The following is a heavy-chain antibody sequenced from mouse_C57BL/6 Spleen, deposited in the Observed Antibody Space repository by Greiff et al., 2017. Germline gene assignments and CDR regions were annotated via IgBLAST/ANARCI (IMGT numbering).Heavy chain of an antibody. D-gene: IGHD4-1*01. CDR3: ARSDWDVSYWYFDV. V-gene: IGHV1-4*01. Sequence: VQLQQSGAELARPGASVKMSCKASGYTFTSYTMHWVKQRPGQGLEWIGYINPSSGYTKYNQKFKDKATLTADKSSSTAYMQLSSLTSEDSAVYYCARSDWDVSYWYFDVWGTGTTVTVSS. J-gene: IGHJ1*03. CDR1: GYTFTSYT. CDR2: INPSSGYT.